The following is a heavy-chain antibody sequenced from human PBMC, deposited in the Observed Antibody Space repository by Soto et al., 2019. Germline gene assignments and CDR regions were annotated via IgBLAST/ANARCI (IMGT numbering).Heavy chain of an antibody. Sequence: ASVKVSCKASGYTFTSYDINWVRQATGQGLEWMGWMNPNSGNTGYVQKFQGRVTMTRNTSISTAYMELSSLRSEDTAVYYCARALTTIFGVVSIARSFDPWGQGTLVTVSS. J-gene: IGHJ5*02. CDR3: ARALTTIFGVVSIARSFDP. CDR2: MNPNSGNT. CDR1: GYTFTSYD. D-gene: IGHD3-3*01. V-gene: IGHV1-8*01.